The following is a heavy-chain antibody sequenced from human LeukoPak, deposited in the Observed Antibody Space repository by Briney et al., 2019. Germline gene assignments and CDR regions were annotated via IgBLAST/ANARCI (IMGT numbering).Heavy chain of an antibody. D-gene: IGHD4-17*01. CDR3: ARYVTTVTTYDY. CDR2: IYYSGST. J-gene: IGHJ4*02. Sequence: SETLSLTCTVSGVSISSYYWSWLRQPPGKGLEWIGYIYYSGSTNYNPSLKSRVTISVDTSKNQFSLKLSSVTAADTAVYYCARYVTTVTTYDYWGQGTLVTVSS. CDR1: GVSISSYY. V-gene: IGHV4-59*01.